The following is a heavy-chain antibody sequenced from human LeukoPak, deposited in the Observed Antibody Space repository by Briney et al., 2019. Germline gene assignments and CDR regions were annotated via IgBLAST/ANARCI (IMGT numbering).Heavy chain of an antibody. Sequence: SQTLSLTCTVSGGSISSGSYYWSWIRQPAGKGLEWIVRIYTSGSTNYNPSLKSRVTISVDTSKNQFSLKLSSVTAADTAVYYCARDKSSGWYGEGVDYWGQGTLVTVSS. D-gene: IGHD6-19*01. V-gene: IGHV4-61*02. CDR1: GGSISSGSYY. CDR2: IYTSGST. CDR3: ARDKSSGWYGEGVDY. J-gene: IGHJ4*02.